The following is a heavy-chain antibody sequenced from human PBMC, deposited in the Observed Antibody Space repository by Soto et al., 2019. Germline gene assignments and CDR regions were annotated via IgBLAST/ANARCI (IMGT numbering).Heavy chain of an antibody. CDR2: IFHSGTT. Sequence: PSETLSLTCAVSGYSINSGYYWGWIRQPPGKGLEWIGSIFHSGTTYYNPSLKGRVTISVDTSKNQFSLTLDSVTAADTAVYYCARDTTYMVVPYYYYYGMDVWGQGTTVTVSS. CDR1: GYSINSGYY. D-gene: IGHD2-21*01. J-gene: IGHJ6*02. V-gene: IGHV4-38-2*02. CDR3: ARDTTYMVVPYYYYYGMDV.